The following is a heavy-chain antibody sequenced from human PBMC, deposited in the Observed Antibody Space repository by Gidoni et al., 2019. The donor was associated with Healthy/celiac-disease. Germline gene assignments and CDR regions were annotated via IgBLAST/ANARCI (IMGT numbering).Heavy chain of an antibody. CDR2: MSGSGGST. CDR1: GFPFSSYP. D-gene: IGHD3-10*01. Sequence: EVQLLESGGGLVQTGGSLRLSCAASGFPFSSYPMSWVRQAPGKGLEWVSAMSGSGGSTYYADSVKGRFTISRDNSKNTLYLQMNSLRAEDTAVYYCAKDLTIQSTSGWFDPWGQGTLVTVSS. V-gene: IGHV3-23*01. J-gene: IGHJ5*02. CDR3: AKDLTIQSTSGWFDP.